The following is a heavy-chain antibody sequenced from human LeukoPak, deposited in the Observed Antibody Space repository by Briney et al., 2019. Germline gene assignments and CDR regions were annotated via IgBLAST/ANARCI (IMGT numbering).Heavy chain of an antibody. J-gene: IGHJ4*02. D-gene: IGHD1-1*01. CDR2: INHTGGT. CDR3: ASHDNVDHLRH. CDR1: GGSFRVYY. Sequence: SETLYLTCAVYGGSFRVYYWTWIRQSPGKGLEWIGEINHTGGTAYNPALKSRVTISLDKSKKQFSLNLRSLTAADTAIYYCASHDNVDHLRHWGQGTLVTVSS. V-gene: IGHV4-34*01.